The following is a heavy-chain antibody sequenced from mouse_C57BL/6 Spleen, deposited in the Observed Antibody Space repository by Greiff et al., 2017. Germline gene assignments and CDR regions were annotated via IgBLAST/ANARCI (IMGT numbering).Heavy chain of an antibody. Sequence: QVQLQQSGPELVKPGASVKISCKASGYAFSSSWMNWVKQRPGKGLEWIGRIYPGDGDTNYNGKFKGKATLTADKSSSTAYMQLSSLTSEDSAVYFCATGTLRYFDGWGTGTTVTVSS. V-gene: IGHV1-82*01. CDR1: GYAFSSSW. CDR2: IYPGDGDT. J-gene: IGHJ1*03. CDR3: ATGTLRYFDG. D-gene: IGHD4-1*01.